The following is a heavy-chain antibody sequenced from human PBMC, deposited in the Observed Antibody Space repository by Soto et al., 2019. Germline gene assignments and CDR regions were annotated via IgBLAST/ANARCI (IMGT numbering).Heavy chain of an antibody. Sequence: QVQLQESGPGLVKPSQTLSLTCTVSGGSISSGGYYWSWIRQHPGKGLEWIGYIYYSGSTYYNPSLKSRVTISVDTSKNQFSLKLSSVTAADTAVYYCARAHCSSTSCYAKTYYYYYGMDVWGQGTTVTVSS. CDR1: GGSISSGGYY. CDR2: IYYSGST. V-gene: IGHV4-31*03. J-gene: IGHJ6*02. D-gene: IGHD2-2*01. CDR3: ARAHCSSTSCYAKTYYYYYGMDV.